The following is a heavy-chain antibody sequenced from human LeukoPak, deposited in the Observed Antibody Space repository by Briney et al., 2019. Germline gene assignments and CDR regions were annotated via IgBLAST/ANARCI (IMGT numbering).Heavy chain of an antibody. Sequence: GGSLRLSCAASGFTFSSYDMNWVRQAPGKGLEWVSYISSSSSTIYYADSVKGRFTISRDNAKNSLYLQMNSLRAEDTAVYYCAKTTVTTPFDYWGQGTLVTVSS. J-gene: IGHJ4*02. V-gene: IGHV3-48*03. D-gene: IGHD4-17*01. CDR3: AKTTVTTPFDY. CDR1: GFTFSSYD. CDR2: ISSSSSTI.